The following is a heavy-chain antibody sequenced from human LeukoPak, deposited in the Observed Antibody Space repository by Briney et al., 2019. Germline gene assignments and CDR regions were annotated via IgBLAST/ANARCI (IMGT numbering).Heavy chain of an antibody. CDR1: GFTFSSCG. J-gene: IGHJ4*02. Sequence: PGGSLRLSCAASGFTFSSCGMHWVRQAPGKGLEWVAVIWYDGSNKYYADSVKGRFTISRDNSKNTLYLQMNSLRAEDTAVYYCARSTTVTTLGDYWGQGTLVTVSS. D-gene: IGHD4-17*01. CDR2: IWYDGSNK. V-gene: IGHV3-33*01. CDR3: ARSTTVTTLGDY.